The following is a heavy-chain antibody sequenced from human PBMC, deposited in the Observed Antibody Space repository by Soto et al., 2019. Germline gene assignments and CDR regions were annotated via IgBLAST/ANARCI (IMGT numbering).Heavy chain of an antibody. V-gene: IGHV4-31*03. J-gene: IGHJ5*02. Sequence: SETLSLTCTVSGGSISSGGYYWSWIRQHPGKGLEWIGYIYYSGSTYYNPSLKSRVTISVGTSKNQFSLKLSSVTAADTAVYYCARDLRSYDILTGYPQLNWFDPWGQGTLVTVSS. CDR2: IYYSGST. CDR1: GGSISSGGYY. CDR3: ARDLRSYDILTGYPQLNWFDP. D-gene: IGHD3-9*01.